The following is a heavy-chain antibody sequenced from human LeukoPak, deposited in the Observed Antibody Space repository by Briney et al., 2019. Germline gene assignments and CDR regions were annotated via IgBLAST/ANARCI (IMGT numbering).Heavy chain of an antibody. V-gene: IGHV1-69*01. CDR1: GGTFSSYA. Sequence: SVKVSCKASGGTFSSYAIGWVRQAPGQGLEWMGGIIPIFGTANYAQKFQGRVTITADESTSTAYMELSSLRSEDTAVYYCARGPYSSSSPRDYFDYWGQGTLVTVSS. CDR2: IIPIFGTA. CDR3: ARGPYSSSSPRDYFDY. D-gene: IGHD6-6*01. J-gene: IGHJ4*02.